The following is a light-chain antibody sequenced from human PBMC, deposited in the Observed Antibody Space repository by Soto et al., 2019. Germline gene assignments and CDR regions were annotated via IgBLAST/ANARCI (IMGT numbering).Light chain of an antibody. CDR2: GAS. CDR1: QSVSNSY. Sequence: ETVLAQSPGTLSLSPVERATLSCRASQSVSNSYLAWYQQKPGQPPRLLIYGASRRATDIPDRFSGSGSGTDFTLTISRLEPEDFAVYYCQQYGTSPQTFGQGTKVDIK. V-gene: IGKV3-20*01. J-gene: IGKJ1*01. CDR3: QQYGTSPQT.